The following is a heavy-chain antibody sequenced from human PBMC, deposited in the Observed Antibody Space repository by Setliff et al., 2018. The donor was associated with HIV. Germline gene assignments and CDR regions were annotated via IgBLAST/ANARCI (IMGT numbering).Heavy chain of an antibody. J-gene: IGHJ4*02. CDR2: INHSGST. CDR3: ARIIGSDISGAQYYFDH. D-gene: IGHD1-20*01. CDR1: GGSFSGYY. Sequence: SETLSLTCDVYGGSFSGYYWSWIRQPPGKGLEWIGKINHSGSTNYNPSLKSRVTISVDTSRNQFSLKLDSVTAADTAVYYCARIIGSDISGAQYYFDHWGQGSLVTVSS. V-gene: IGHV4-34*01.